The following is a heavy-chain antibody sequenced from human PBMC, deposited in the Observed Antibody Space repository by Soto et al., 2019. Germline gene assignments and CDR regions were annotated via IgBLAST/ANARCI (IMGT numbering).Heavy chain of an antibody. J-gene: IGHJ4*02. CDR1: GYTFTSFG. CDR3: TSDLFFISPSTVTTDAY. V-gene: IGHV1-18*01. CDR2: ISPESDQA. D-gene: IGHD4-17*01. Sequence: VQLVQSGAEVKKPGASVRVSCKASGYTFTSFGLSWVRQAPGQGPEWMGWISPESDQATYAHKFQGRITMTTDTSTTTAYMDLRSLRSDDTAVYYCTSDLFFISPSTVTTDAYWGQGTLVSVS.